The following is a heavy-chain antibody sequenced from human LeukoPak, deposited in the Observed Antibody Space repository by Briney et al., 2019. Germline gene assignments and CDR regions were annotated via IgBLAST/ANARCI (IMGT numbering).Heavy chain of an antibody. Sequence: GGSLRLSCAPSGFIFSNYWMSWVRQAPGKGLEWVANIKQDGREKYYVDSVKGRFTISRDNAKNSLYLQMNSLRAEDTALYYCVRMTYYFDPWGQGILVTVSS. CDR3: VRMTYYFDP. J-gene: IGHJ4*02. CDR2: IKQDGREK. CDR1: GFIFSNYW. V-gene: IGHV3-7*01.